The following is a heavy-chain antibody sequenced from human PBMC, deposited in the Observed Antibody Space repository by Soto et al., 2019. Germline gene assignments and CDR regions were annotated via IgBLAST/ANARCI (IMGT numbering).Heavy chain of an antibody. J-gene: IGHJ4*02. D-gene: IGHD6-13*01. V-gene: IGHV1-18*01. CDR2: ISAYNGNT. CDR3: ARHSSSWYVAY. CDR1: GDALASSS. Sequence: ASVEASSKASGDALASSSSSSPRHSPKQGLEWMGWISAYNGNTDYAQKLQCRVTMTTDTSTSTAYLELRSLRSDETAVDYCARHSSSWYVAYRGQGTLVPVSS.